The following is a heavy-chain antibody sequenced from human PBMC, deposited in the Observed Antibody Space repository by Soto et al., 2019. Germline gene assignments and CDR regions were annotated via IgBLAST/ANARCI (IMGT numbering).Heavy chain of an antibody. D-gene: IGHD5-12*01. CDR2: IIPIFGTA. CDR1: GGTFSSYA. V-gene: IGHV1-69*01. Sequence: QVQLVQSGAEVKKPGSSVKVSCKASGGTFSSYAISWVRQAPGQGLEWMGGIIPIFGTANYAQKFQGRVTNTADECTNTAYMELTSLRSKGTGGYYCGGGARRDGFSYVDYWRQGTLVTVS. J-gene: IGHJ4*02. CDR3: GGGARRDGFSYVDY.